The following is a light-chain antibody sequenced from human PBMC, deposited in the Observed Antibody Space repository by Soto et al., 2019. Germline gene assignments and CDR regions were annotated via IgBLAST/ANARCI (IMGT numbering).Light chain of an antibody. CDR3: QHYNGYPLT. V-gene: IGKV1-5*03. CDR2: KAS. J-gene: IGKJ4*01. CDR1: QSISSW. Sequence: DIQMTQSPSTLSASVGDRVTITCRASQSISSWLAWYQQKPGKAPKVLIYKASSLERGVPARFSGSGSGTAFTLTISSLQPDDSATYYCQHYNGYPLTFGGGTKVEI.